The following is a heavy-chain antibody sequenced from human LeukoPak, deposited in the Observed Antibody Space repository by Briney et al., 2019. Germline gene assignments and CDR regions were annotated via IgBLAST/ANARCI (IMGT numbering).Heavy chain of an antibody. Sequence: GRCLTPSWAPAGSTFANYTIGCVRQPPGGGLEWISLITWDGGTTYYGDSVRGRFTIARDNSKTSPFLRMNSLGPEGTALYYCARDRTAEAGNDYYMGVGGNGTTVIVSS. D-gene: IGHD6-13*01. CDR3: ARDRTAEAGNDYYMGV. J-gene: IGHJ6*03. CDR2: ITWDGGTT. CDR1: GSTFANYT. V-gene: IGHV3-43*01.